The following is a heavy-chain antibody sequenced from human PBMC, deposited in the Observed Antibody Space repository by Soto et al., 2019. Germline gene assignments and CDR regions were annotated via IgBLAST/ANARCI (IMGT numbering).Heavy chain of an antibody. D-gene: IGHD4-4*01. Sequence: PGESLKISCKGSGYTFTDYWIGWVRQLPGKGLEWMGIIYPGDSDTRYSPSFQGHVTITVDKSTSTAYLQWNTLKASDTAMYYCARHISKFRYYNCAMDVWGQGTTVTVSS. CDR3: ARHISKFRYYNCAMDV. CDR2: IYPGDSDT. CDR1: GYTFTDYW. J-gene: IGHJ6*02. V-gene: IGHV5-51*01.